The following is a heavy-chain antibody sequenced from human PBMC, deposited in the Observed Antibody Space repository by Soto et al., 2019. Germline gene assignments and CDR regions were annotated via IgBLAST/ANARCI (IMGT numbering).Heavy chain of an antibody. J-gene: IGHJ6*02. CDR3: ARDRSYGPGYYYYGMDV. Sequence: TLSLTCTVSGASINSGGYYWSWVRQHPGKGLEWIGYIYYSGSTYYNPSLKSRVTISVDTSKNQFSLKLSSVTAADTAVYYCARDRSYGPGYYYYGMDVWGQGTTVTVSS. CDR2: IYYSGST. CDR1: GASINSGGYY. D-gene: IGHD4-17*01. V-gene: IGHV4-31*03.